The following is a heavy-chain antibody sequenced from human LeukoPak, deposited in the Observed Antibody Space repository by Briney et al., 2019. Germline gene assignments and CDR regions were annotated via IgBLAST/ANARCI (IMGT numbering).Heavy chain of an antibody. V-gene: IGHV4-39*07. CDR3: ARDPWFGLSDYYYYYMDV. D-gene: IGHD3-10*01. CDR1: GGSISSSSYY. Sequence: SETLSLTCTVSGGSISSSSYYWGWIRQPPGKGLKWIGSIYYSGSTYYSPSLKSRVTISVDTSKNQFSLKLSSVTAADTAVYYCARDPWFGLSDYYYYYMDVWGKGTTVTVSS. CDR2: IYYSGST. J-gene: IGHJ6*03.